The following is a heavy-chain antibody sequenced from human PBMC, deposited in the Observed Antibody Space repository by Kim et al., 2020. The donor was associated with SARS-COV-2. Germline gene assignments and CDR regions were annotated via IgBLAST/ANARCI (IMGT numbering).Heavy chain of an antibody. J-gene: IGHJ4*02. V-gene: IGHV3-23*01. Sequence: GGSLRLSCAASGFTFSSYAMRWVRQAPGKGLEWVAAISGSGGNTYYADSVKGRFTISRDNSKNTLYLQMNSLRAEDTAVYYCATRREPWGWWLQIDYWGQGTLVTVSS. D-gene: IGHD2-15*01. CDR1: GFTFSSYA. CDR2: ISGSGGNT. CDR3: ATRREPWGWWLQIDY.